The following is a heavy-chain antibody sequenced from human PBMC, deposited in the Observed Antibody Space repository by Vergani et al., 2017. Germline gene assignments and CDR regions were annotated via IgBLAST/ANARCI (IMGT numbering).Heavy chain of an antibody. V-gene: IGHV4-59*10. J-gene: IGHJ4*02. CDR2: IYTSGST. Sequence: QVQLQQWGAGLLKPSETLSLTCAVYGGSFSGYYWSWIRQPAGKGLEWIGRIYTSGSTNYNPSLKSRVTISVDTSKNQFSLKLSSVTAADTAVYYCARVTSEYYYDSSGYLDYWGQGTLVTVSS. CDR3: ARVTSEYYYDSSGYLDY. CDR1: GGSFSGYY. D-gene: IGHD3-22*01.